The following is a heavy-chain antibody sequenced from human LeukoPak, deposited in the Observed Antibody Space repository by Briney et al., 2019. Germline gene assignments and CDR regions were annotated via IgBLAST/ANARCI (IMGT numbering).Heavy chain of an antibody. D-gene: IGHD1-14*01. CDR2: IDASGSDT. V-gene: IGHV3-23*01. CDR1: EFPFSVYA. Sequence: GGSLRLSCEVSEFPFSVYAMAWVRQAPGQGLEWVSAIDASGSDTYYTDSVKGRFTISRDNTKNTVYLHMNSLRVEDTAVYYCADYRKPQGLDYWGQGTLVTVSS. CDR3: ADYRKPQGLDY. J-gene: IGHJ4*02.